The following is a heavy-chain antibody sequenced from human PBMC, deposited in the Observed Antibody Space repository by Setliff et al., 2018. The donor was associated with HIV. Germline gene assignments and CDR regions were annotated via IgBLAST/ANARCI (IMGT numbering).Heavy chain of an antibody. CDR2: INPNVGGT. V-gene: IGHV1-2*02. D-gene: IGHD2-8*02. CDR3: AREADYSDTGGQYRY. CDR1: GYTFTGYY. J-gene: IGHJ4*02. Sequence: ASVKVSCKGSGYTFTGYYVHWLRLAPGQGLEWMGWINPNVGGTTYAQKFQGRVTMTRDTSISTAYMELSRLTSDDTALYYCAREADYSDTGGQYRYWGQGTLVTV.